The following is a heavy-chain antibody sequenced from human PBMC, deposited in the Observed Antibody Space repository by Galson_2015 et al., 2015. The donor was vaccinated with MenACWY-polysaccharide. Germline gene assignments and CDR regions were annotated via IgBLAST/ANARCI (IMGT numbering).Heavy chain of an antibody. J-gene: IGHJ3*02. V-gene: IGHV3-49*03. D-gene: IGHD3-22*01. Sequence: SLRLSCAASGFNFGDYGMIWIRQAPGKGLEWISLIRGKAYGGTPESAASVKGRFTMSRDDSKRIAYLQMNSLNTEDTAVYYCTRVAAYFHDSSCSFYAFDIWGQGTMFTVSS. CDR3: TRVAAYFHDSSCSFYAFDI. CDR2: IRGKAYGGTP. CDR1: GFNFGDYG.